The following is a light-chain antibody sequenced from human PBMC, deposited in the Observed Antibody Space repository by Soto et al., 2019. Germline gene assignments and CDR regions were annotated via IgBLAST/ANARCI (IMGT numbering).Light chain of an antibody. Sequence: DIQMTQSPSSLSASVGDRVTITCRASQSISSYLNWYQQKPGKAPKRLIYAASSLQSGVPSRFSGRGSGTDFTLTISSLQPEDFATYYGQQSYSTLYTFGQGIKLEIK. CDR3: QQSYSTLYT. V-gene: IGKV1-39*01. CDR2: AAS. J-gene: IGKJ2*01. CDR1: QSISSY.